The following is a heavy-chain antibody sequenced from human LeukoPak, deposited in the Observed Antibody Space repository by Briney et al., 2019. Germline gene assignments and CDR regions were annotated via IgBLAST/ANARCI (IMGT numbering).Heavy chain of an antibody. CDR2: IRSKAYGGTT. D-gene: IGHD3-3*01. CDR3: TRDSLDFWSGFLYYYYYMDV. Sequence: GGSLRPACAASGFTFNTYGMSWVRQAPGKGLEWVGFIRSKAYGGTTEYAASVKGRFTISRDDSKSIAYLQMNSLKTEDTAVYYCTRDSLDFWSGFLYYYYYMDVWGKGTTVTVSS. CDR1: GFTFNTYG. V-gene: IGHV3-49*04. J-gene: IGHJ6*03.